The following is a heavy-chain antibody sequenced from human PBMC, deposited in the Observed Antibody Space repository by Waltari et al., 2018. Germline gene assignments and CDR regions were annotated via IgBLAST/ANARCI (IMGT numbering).Heavy chain of an antibody. V-gene: IGHV3-7*01. D-gene: IGHD3-3*01. Sequence: EVQLVESGGGLVQPGGSLRLSCAASGFTFSSYWMSWVRQAPGKGLEWVANIKQDGSEKYYVDSVKGRFTISRDNAKNSLYLQMNSLRAEDTAVYYCARAPREESRGDFWSGYFLRYYYYMDVWGKGT. J-gene: IGHJ6*03. CDR2: IKQDGSEK. CDR1: GFTFSSYW. CDR3: ARAPREESRGDFWSGYFLRYYYYMDV.